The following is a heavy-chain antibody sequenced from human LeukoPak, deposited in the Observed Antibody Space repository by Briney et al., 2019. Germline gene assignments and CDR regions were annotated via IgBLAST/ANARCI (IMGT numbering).Heavy chain of an antibody. V-gene: IGHV1-18*01. CDR1: GYTFTSYG. CDR2: ISAYNGNT. J-gene: IGHJ4*02. D-gene: IGHD3-9*01. CDR3: AKDRYYDILTGYYKTPLIDY. Sequence: GASVKVSCKASGYTFTSYGISWVRQAPGQGLEWMGWISAYNGNTNYAQKLQGRVTMTTDTSTSTAYMELRSLRSDDTAVYYCAKDRYYDILTGYYKTPLIDYWGQGTLVTVSS.